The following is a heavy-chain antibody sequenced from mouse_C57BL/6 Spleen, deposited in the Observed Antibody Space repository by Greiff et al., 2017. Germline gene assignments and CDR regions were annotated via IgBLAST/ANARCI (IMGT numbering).Heavy chain of an antibody. CDR1: GYTFTGYW. V-gene: IGHV1-9*01. CDR2: ILPGSGST. J-gene: IGHJ2*01. CDR3: ARGVFITTVVARGDY. Sequence: VQLVESGAELMKPGASVKLSCKATGYTFTGYWIEWVKQRPGHGLEWIGEILPGSGSTNYNEKFKGKATFTADTSSNTAYMQLSSLTSEDSASYYCARGVFITTVVARGDYWGQGTTLTVSS. D-gene: IGHD1-1*01.